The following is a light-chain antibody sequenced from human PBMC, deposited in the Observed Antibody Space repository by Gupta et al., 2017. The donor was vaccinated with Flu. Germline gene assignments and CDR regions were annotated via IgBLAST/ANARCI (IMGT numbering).Light chain of an antibody. J-gene: IGLJ3*02. V-gene: IGLV7-46*01. CDR3: SHSNRDPLV. Sequence: QAVVTQEPSLTVSPGGTVTLTCASSTGAVTVSHFPYWFQQTPGQAPMILIYDTSNTHSCTPALFYGSLLGATALTILSGAQAEEDDYYYCSHSNRDPLVFGGGTKLTVL. CDR2: DTS. CDR1: TGAVTVSHF.